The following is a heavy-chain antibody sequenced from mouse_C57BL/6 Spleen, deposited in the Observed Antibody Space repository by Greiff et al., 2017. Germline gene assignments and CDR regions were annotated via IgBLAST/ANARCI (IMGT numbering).Heavy chain of an antibody. CDR2: IYPRDGST. J-gene: IGHJ2*01. Sequence: VHLVESGPELVKPGASVKLSCKASGYTFTSYDINWVKQRPGQGLEWIGWIYPRDGSTKYNEKFKGKATFTVDTSSSTAYMELHSLTSEDSAVYFCARIYYGNYVDYWGQGTTLTVSS. CDR3: ARIYYGNYVDY. V-gene: IGHV1-85*01. CDR1: GYTFTSYD. D-gene: IGHD2-1*01.